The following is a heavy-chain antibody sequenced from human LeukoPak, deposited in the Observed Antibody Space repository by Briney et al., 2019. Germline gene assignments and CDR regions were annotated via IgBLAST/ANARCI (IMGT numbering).Heavy chain of an antibody. CDR3: ARDCGGGSCYGPYDAFDI. V-gene: IGHV3-48*03. Sequence: PGGSLRLSCAASGFXFSSYEMNWVRQAPGKGLEWVSYISSSGSTIYYADSVKGRFTISRDNAKNSLYLQMNSLRAEDTAVYYCARDCGGGSCYGPYDAFDIWGQGTIVTVSS. CDR1: GFXFSSYE. D-gene: IGHD2-15*01. CDR2: ISSSGSTI. J-gene: IGHJ3*02.